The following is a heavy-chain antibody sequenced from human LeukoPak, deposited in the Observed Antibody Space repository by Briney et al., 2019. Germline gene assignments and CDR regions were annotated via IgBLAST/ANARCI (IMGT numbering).Heavy chain of an antibody. CDR2: IYAGGST. CDR1: GFTVSSNY. V-gene: IGHV3-66*02. Sequence: GGSLRLSCAASGFTVSSNYMSWVRQAPGKGLEWVSVIYAGGSTYHADSGKGRFTISRDNSKNTVYLQMNSLRAEDTAVYYCARGRGDYGSGSYPYYFDYWGQGTLVTVSS. J-gene: IGHJ4*02. D-gene: IGHD3-10*01. CDR3: ARGRGDYGSGSYPYYFDY.